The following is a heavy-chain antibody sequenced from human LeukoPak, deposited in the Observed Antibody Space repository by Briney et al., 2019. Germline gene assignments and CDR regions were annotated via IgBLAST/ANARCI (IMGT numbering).Heavy chain of an antibody. CDR3: ARQAGYYDYGMDV. CDR2: INHSGST. V-gene: IGHV4-34*01. Sequence: SETLSLNCAVYGGSFSGYYWSWLRQPPGKGLEWIGEINHSGSTNYNPSLKSRVTISVDTSKNQCSLELNSVTAADTAVYYCARQAGYYDYGMDVWGKGTTVTVSS. J-gene: IGHJ6*04. CDR1: GGSFSGYY.